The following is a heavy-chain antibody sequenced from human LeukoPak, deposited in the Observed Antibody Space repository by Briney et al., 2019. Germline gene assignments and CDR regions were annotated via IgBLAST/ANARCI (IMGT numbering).Heavy chain of an antibody. V-gene: IGHV3-48*02. CDR1: GFTFSGYA. CDR3: VRDRAYSFDY. CDR2: ISSSSNII. J-gene: IGHJ4*02. Sequence: GGSLRLSCAASGFTFSGYAMNWVREAPGKGVEWVSHIYISSSSNIISYADSVKGRFTMSRDNAQNSLYLQMNGLRDEDTAVYYCVRDRAYSFDYWGQGILVTVSS. D-gene: IGHD2-21*01.